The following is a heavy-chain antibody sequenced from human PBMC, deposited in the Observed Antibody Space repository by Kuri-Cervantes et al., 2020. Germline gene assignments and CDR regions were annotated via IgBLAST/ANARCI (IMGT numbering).Heavy chain of an antibody. J-gene: IGHJ4*02. CDR3: ARVSKRRTTVTRWSWFDY. CDR2: INPNSGGT. D-gene: IGHD4-17*01. CDR1: GYTFTGYY. V-gene: IGHV1-2*02. Sequence: ASVKVSCKASGYTFTGYYTHWVRQAPGQGLEWMGWINPNSGGTNYAQKFQGRVTMTRDTSISTAYMELSRLRSDDTTVYYCARVSKRRTTVTRWSWFDYWGQGTLVTVSS.